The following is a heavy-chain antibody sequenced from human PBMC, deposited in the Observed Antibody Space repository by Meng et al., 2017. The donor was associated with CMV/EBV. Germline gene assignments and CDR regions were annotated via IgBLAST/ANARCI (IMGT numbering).Heavy chain of an antibody. Sequence: GGSLRLSCAASGFTFHDYAIHWVRQAPGKGLEWVSGISWNSGVIDYADFVKGRFTIPRDNAKNSLYLQMNSLRAEDTAVYYCARDCFLRGYYYGMDVWGQGTTVTVSS. CDR3: ARDCFLRGYYYGMDV. CDR1: GFTFHDYA. D-gene: IGHD1-26*01. CDR2: ISWNSGVI. V-gene: IGHV3-9*01. J-gene: IGHJ6*02.